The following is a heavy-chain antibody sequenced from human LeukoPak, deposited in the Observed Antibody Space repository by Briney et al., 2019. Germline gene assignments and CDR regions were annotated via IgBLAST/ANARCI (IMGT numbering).Heavy chain of an antibody. D-gene: IGHD6-13*01. Sequence: GASVKVSCKASGGTFSSYAISWVRQAPGQGLEWMGGIIPIFGTANYAQKFQGRVAITTDESTSTAYMELSSLRSEDTAVYYCASVIAAAANDYYYYYMDVWGKGTTVTVSS. CDR3: ASVIAAAANDYYYYYMDV. CDR1: GGTFSSYA. V-gene: IGHV1-69*05. J-gene: IGHJ6*03. CDR2: IIPIFGTA.